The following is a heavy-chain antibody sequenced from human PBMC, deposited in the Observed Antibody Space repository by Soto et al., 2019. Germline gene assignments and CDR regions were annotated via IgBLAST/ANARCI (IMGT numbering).Heavy chain of an antibody. J-gene: IGHJ3*01. CDR3: TNRKLPTRPWGPAFDV. CDR2: ISSSGGSA. V-gene: IGHV3-23*01. Sequence: GGSLRLSCAASGFTFGSYAMSWGRQAPGKGLEWVSAISSSGGSAFYPDSVRGRFTISRDNSKNTLFLQMNSLRAEDTAVYYCTNRKLPTRPWGPAFDVWGQGTMVTVSS. CDR1: GFTFGSYA. D-gene: IGHD6-6*01.